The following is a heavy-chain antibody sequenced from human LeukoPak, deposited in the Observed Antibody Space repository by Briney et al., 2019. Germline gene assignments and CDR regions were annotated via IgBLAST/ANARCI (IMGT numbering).Heavy chain of an antibody. Sequence: GGSLRPSCAAPGSTFRSYWMHWVRQAPGKGLVWVSRINIDGSSGSYADSVEGRFTISRDNAKNTVYLQMNSLRAEDTAVYYCTREVSGSLYFDYWGQGTLVTVSS. V-gene: IGHV3-74*01. D-gene: IGHD1-26*01. CDR1: GSTFRSYW. J-gene: IGHJ4*02. CDR3: TREVSGSLYFDY. CDR2: INIDGSSG.